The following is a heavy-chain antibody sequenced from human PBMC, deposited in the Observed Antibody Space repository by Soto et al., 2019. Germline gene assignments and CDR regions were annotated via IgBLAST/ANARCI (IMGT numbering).Heavy chain of an antibody. D-gene: IGHD4-17*01. CDR2: IYYSGST. J-gene: IGHJ4*02. Sequence: PSETLSLTCAVYGGSFSGYYWSWIRQPPGKGLEWIGYIYYSGSTNYNPSLKSRVTISVDTSKNQFSLKLSSVTAADTAVYYCARRYGGPLDYWGQETLVTVSS. CDR1: GGSFSGYY. CDR3: ARRYGGPLDY. V-gene: IGHV4-59*08.